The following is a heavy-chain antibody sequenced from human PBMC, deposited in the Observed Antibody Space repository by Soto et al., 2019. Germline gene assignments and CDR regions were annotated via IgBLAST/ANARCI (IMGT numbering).Heavy chain of an antibody. D-gene: IGHD3-22*01. CDR1: GYTFTSYD. CDR2: MNPNSGNT. J-gene: IGHJ4*02. V-gene: IGHV1-8*01. Sequence: QVQLVQSGAEVKKPGASVKVSCKASGYTFTSYDINWVLQATGQGLEWMGWMNPNSGNTGYAQKFQGRVPMSRTTCISTAYVELGNIISVYAAVYYGAGGGCYYDRGDFVYCGQVTLVNASA. CDR3: AGGGCYYDRGDFVY.